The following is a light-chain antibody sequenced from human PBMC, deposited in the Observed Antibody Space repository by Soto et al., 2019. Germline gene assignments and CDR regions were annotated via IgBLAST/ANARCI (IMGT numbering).Light chain of an antibody. Sequence: IVLTQSPSALCLSPGERATLSCRASQSVSSYLAWYQQKPGQAPRLLIYDASNRATGIPARFSGSGSGTDFTLTISSLEPEDFAVYYCQQRSNWPTFGQGTQVDI. J-gene: IGKJ1*01. V-gene: IGKV3-11*01. CDR1: QSVSSY. CDR3: QQRSNWPT. CDR2: DAS.